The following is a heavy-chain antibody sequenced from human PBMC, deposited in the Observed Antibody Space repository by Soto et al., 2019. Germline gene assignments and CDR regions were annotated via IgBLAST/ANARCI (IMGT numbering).Heavy chain of an antibody. J-gene: IGHJ5*02. CDR3: ARYGSGSSVWFDP. Sequence: PSETLSLTCTVSGGSMSSYYWSWIRQPPGKGLEWIGYIYHSGSTYYNPSLKSRVTISVDWSKNQFSLKLSSVTAADTAVYYCARYGSGSSVWFDPWGQGTLVTVSS. CDR1: GGSMSSYY. CDR2: IYHSGST. D-gene: IGHD3-10*01. V-gene: IGHV4-59*12.